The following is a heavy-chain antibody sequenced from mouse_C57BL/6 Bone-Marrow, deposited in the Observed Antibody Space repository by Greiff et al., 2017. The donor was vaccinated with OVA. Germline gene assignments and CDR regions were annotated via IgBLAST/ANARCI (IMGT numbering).Heavy chain of an antibody. V-gene: IGHV1-69*01. J-gene: IGHJ1*03. CDR2: IDPSDSYT. CDR3: ASFYYDGSSYWYFDV. Sequence: QVQLQQPGAELVMPGASVKLSCKASGYTFTSYWMHWVKQRPGQGLEWIGEIDPSDSYTNYNQKFKGKSTLTVDKSSSTAYMQRSSLTSEDSAVYYCASFYYDGSSYWYFDVWGTGTTVTVSS. CDR1: GYTFTSYW. D-gene: IGHD1-1*01.